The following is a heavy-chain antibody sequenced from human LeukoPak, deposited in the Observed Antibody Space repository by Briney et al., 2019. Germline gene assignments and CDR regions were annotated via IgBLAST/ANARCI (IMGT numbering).Heavy chain of an antibody. CDR2: IYSGGST. CDR1: GFTFSSYG. Sequence: GGSLRLSCAASGFTFSSYGMHWVRQAPGKGLEWVSVIYSGGSTYYADSVKGRFTISRDNSKNTLYLQMNSLRAEDTAVYYCARSGNPTGFDYWGQGTLVTVSS. CDR3: ARSGNPTGFDY. J-gene: IGHJ4*02. D-gene: IGHD1-26*01. V-gene: IGHV3-66*01.